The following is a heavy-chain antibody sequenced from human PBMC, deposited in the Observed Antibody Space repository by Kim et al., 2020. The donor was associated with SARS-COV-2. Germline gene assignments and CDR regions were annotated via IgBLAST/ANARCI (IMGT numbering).Heavy chain of an antibody. D-gene: IGHD3-10*01. J-gene: IGHJ5*02. CDR1: GFTFSSYD. Sequence: GGSLRLSCAASGFTFSSYDMHWVRQATGKGLEWVSAIGTAGDTYYPGSVKGRFTISRENAKNSLYLQMNSLRAGDTAVYYCARAPLGVRGAHNWFDPSPNWFDPWGQGTLVTVSS. CDR3: ARAPLGVRGAHNWFDPSPNWFDP. CDR2: IGTAGDT. V-gene: IGHV3-13*01.